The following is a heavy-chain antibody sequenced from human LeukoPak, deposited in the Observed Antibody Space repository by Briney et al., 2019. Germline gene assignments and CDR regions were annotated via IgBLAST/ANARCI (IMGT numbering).Heavy chain of an antibody. V-gene: IGHV3-11*01. CDR1: GFTFSDYY. CDR2: ISSSGSTI. D-gene: IGHD5-18*01. CDR3: AREAGDTAMVYNWFDP. Sequence: GESLRLSCAASGFTFSDYYMSWIRQAPGKGLEWVSYISSSGSTIYYADSVKGRFTISRDNAKNSLYLQMNSLRAEDTAVYYCAREAGDTAMVYNWFDPWGQGTLVTVSS. J-gene: IGHJ5*02.